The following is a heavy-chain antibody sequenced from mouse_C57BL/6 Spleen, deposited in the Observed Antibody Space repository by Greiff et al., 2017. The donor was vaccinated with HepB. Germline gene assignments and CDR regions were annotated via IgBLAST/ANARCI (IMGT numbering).Heavy chain of an antibody. Sequence: EVQLVESGPGLVKPSQSLSLTCSVTGYSITSGYYWNWIRQFPGNKLEWMGYISYDGSNNYNPSLKNRISITRDTSKNQFFLKLNSVTTEDTATYYCARDGYYRYYYAMDYWGQGTSVTVSS. CDR1: GYSITSGYY. J-gene: IGHJ4*01. CDR2: ISYDGSN. CDR3: ARDGYYRYYYAMDY. D-gene: IGHD2-3*01. V-gene: IGHV3-6*01.